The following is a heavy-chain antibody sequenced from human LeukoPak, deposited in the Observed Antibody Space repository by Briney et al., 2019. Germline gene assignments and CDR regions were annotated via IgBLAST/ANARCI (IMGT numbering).Heavy chain of an antibody. CDR1: GYTFTGYY. V-gene: IGHV1-2*02. Sequence: SVKVSCQASGYTFTGYYMHWVRQAPGQGLEWMGGINPNSGGTKYAQKFQGRVTMTRDTSISTAYMELSRLRSDDTAVYYCARVLVGATNGLNFDYWGQGTLVTVSS. CDR3: ARVLVGATNGLNFDY. J-gene: IGHJ4*02. D-gene: IGHD1-26*01. CDR2: INPNSGGT.